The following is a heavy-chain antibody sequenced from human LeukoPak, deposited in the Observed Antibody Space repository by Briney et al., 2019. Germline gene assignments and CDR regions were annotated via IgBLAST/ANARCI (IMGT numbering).Heavy chain of an antibody. V-gene: IGHV3-23*01. CDR2: ISGSGGST. J-gene: IGHJ4*02. CDR1: GFTFSSYA. D-gene: IGHD6-13*01. CDR3: AHSSSSWPDY. Sequence: PGGSLRLSCAASGFTFSSYAMSWVRQAPGKGLEWVSDISGSGGSTYYADSVKGRFTISRDNSKNTLYLQMNSLRAEDTAVYYCAHSSSSWPDYWGQGTLVTVSS.